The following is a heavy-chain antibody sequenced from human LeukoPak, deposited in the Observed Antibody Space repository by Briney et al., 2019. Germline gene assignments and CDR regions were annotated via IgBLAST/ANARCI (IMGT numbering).Heavy chain of an antibody. Sequence: PGGSLRLSCAASGFTFDDYAMHWVRQAPGKGLEWVSGISWNSGSIGYADSVKGRFTISRDNAKNSLYLQMNSLRAEDTALYYCATDSSGYMGGAFDIWGQGTMVTVSS. V-gene: IGHV3-9*01. J-gene: IGHJ3*02. CDR1: GFTFDDYA. CDR2: ISWNSGSI. CDR3: ATDSSGYMGGAFDI. D-gene: IGHD5-12*01.